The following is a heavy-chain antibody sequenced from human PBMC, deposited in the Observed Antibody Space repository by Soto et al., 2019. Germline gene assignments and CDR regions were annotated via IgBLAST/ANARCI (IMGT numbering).Heavy chain of an antibody. CDR2: IIAYNGNT. Sequence: ASVKVSCKASGYTFTSYGISWVGQAPGQVLEWLGWIIAYNGNTNYAQKLQGRVTMTTDTSTSTAYMELRSLRSDDTAVYYCARVRITIFGVVGPFDTWGQGTLVTVSS. D-gene: IGHD3-3*01. CDR3: ARVRITIFGVVGPFDT. J-gene: IGHJ5*02. V-gene: IGHV1-18*01. CDR1: GYTFTSYG.